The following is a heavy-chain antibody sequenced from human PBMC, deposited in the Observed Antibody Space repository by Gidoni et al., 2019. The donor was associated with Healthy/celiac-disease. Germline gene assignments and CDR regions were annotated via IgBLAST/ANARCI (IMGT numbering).Heavy chain of an antibody. D-gene: IGHD3-16*01. J-gene: IGHJ4*02. V-gene: IGHV1-69*01. CDR2: IIPIFGTA. CDR1: GGTFSSYA. Sequence: QVQLVQSGAEVKKPGSSVKVSCKAYGGTFSSYAISWVRQAPGQGLEWMGGIIPIFGTANYAQKFQGRVTITADESTSTAYMELSSLRSEDTAVYYCARGPPYDYVWGSPQFHYFDYWGQGTLVTVSS. CDR3: ARGPPYDYVWGSPQFHYFDY.